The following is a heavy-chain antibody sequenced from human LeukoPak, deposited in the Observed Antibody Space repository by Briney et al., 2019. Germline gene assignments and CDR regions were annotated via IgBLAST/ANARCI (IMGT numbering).Heavy chain of an antibody. CDR2: VSSSGGST. V-gene: IGHV3-23*01. Sequence: GGSLRLSCAASGFTFRTYGFSWVRQAPGKGLEWVSTVSSSGGSTYYADSVKGRFTISRDNSKNTLYLQMNRLRAEDTAVYYCAKYGSGLRDYWGQGTLVTVSS. CDR1: GFTFRTYG. J-gene: IGHJ4*02. D-gene: IGHD3-10*01. CDR3: AKYGSGLRDY.